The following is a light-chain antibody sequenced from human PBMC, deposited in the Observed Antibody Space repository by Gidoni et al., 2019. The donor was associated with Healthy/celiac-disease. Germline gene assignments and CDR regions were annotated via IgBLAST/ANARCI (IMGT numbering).Light chain of an antibody. V-gene: IGKV3-20*01. CDR2: GAS. Sequence: EIVSTQSPGTLSLSPGERATLSCRASQSVSSSYLAWYQQKPGQAPRLLIYGASSRATGIPDRFSGSGSGTDFTLTISRLEPEDFAVYYCQQYGSSHTFGQGTKLEIK. J-gene: IGKJ2*01. CDR3: QQYGSSHT. CDR1: QSVSSSY.